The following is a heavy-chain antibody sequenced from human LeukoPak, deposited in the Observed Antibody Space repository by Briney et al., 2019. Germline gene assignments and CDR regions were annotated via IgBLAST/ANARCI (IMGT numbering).Heavy chain of an antibody. CDR2: IYYVGNT. Sequence: SETLSLTCTVSGYSISSDYYWGWIRQPPGKGLEWIGIIYYVGNTYYNPSLKSRVTISVDTSKNQFSLKLSSVTAADTAVYYCARGEQRLHPFSLDYWGQGTLVTVSS. J-gene: IGHJ4*02. D-gene: IGHD4-11*01. CDR1: GYSISSDYY. V-gene: IGHV4-38-2*02. CDR3: ARGEQRLHPFSLDY.